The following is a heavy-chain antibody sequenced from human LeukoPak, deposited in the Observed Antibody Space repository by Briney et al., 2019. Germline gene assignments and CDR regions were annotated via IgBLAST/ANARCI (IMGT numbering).Heavy chain of an antibody. CDR1: GGSISSGGYY. V-gene: IGHV4-31*03. Sequence: SHTLSLTCTVSGGSISSGGYYWSWIRQHPGKGLEWIGYIHYSGSTYYNPSLKSRVTISVDTSKNQFSLKLRYVTAADTAVYYCARTYMTSARFDPWGQGTLVTVSS. J-gene: IGHJ5*02. CDR2: IHYSGST. D-gene: IGHD2-21*02. CDR3: ARTYMTSARFDP.